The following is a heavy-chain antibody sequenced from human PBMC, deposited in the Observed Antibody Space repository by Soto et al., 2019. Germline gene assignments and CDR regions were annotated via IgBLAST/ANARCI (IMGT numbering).Heavy chain of an antibody. CDR3: ARGVYYDSSGYRGAAFDI. CDR2: IWYDGSNK. CDR1: GFTFSSYG. V-gene: IGHV3-33*01. Sequence: QVQLVESGGGVVQPGRSLRLSCAASGFTFSSYGMHWVRQAPGKGLEWVAVIWYDGSNKYYADSVKGRFTISRDNSKNKLYLQMNSLRAEDTAVYYCARGVYYDSSGYRGAAFDIWGQGTMVTVSS. J-gene: IGHJ3*02. D-gene: IGHD3-22*01.